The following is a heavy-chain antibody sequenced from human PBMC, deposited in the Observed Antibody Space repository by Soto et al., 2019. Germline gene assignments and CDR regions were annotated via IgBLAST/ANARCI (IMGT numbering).Heavy chain of an antibody. D-gene: IGHD2-15*01. CDR3: ARLFFGRRDCSGGSCYFFSGYYYYGMDV. CDR1: GGSIRSYC. Sequence: SETLSLTCTVSGGSIRSYCWTWIRQPPGEGLEWIGCICNSGTTNYNPSLKSRVAISIDTPKNQFSLQLSSVTAADTAVYYCARLFFGRRDCSGGSCYFFSGYYYYGMDVWGQGTTVTVSS. CDR2: ICNSGTT. J-gene: IGHJ6*02. V-gene: IGHV4-59*08.